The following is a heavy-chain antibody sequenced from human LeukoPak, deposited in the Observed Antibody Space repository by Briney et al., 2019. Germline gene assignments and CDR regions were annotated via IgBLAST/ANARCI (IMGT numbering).Heavy chain of an antibody. CDR1: GYTFTSYG. CDR2: ISAYNGNT. J-gene: IGHJ4*02. D-gene: IGHD3-22*01. V-gene: IGHV1-18*01. CDR3: ATDYYYDSSGSYYTVDY. Sequence: GASVKVSCKASGYTFTSYGISWVRQAPGQGLEWMGWISAYNGNTNYAQKLQGRVTMTTDTSTDTAYMELSSLRSEDTAVYYCATDYYYDSSGSYYTVDYWGQGTLVTVSS.